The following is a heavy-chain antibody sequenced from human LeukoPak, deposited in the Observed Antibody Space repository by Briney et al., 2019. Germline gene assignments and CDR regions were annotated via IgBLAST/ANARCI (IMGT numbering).Heavy chain of an antibody. D-gene: IGHD6-19*01. V-gene: IGHV1-2*02. CDR1: GYTFTGYY. J-gene: IGHJ6*03. CDR2: INPNSGGT. CDR3: ARDREQWLVHYYMDV. Sequence: GSVKVSCKASGYTFTGYYMHWVRQAPGQGLEWMGWINPNSGGTNYAQKFQGRVTMTRDTSISTAYMELSRPRSDDTAVYYCARDREQWLVHYYMDVWGKGTTVTVSS.